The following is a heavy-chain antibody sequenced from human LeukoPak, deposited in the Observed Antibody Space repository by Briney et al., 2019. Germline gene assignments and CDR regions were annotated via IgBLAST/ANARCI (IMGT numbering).Heavy chain of an antibody. V-gene: IGHV3-23*01. J-gene: IGHJ4*02. Sequence: GGSLRLSSAASGFTFSSNAMSWDRQAPGKGLEWVSAISGSGGSTYYADSVKGRLTISRDNSKNTLYLQMNSLRAEDTAVYYCAKGIVGAGENWGQGTLVTVSS. CDR1: GFTFSSNA. CDR2: ISGSGGST. D-gene: IGHD1-26*01. CDR3: AKGIVGAGEN.